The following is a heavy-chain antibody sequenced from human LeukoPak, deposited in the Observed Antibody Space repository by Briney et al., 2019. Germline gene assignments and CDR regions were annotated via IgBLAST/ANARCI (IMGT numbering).Heavy chain of an antibody. D-gene: IGHD3-9*01. CDR1: GYTFTSYG. J-gene: IGHJ4*02. CDR2: ISAYNGNT. V-gene: IGHV1-18*01. CDR3: ARVPYDILTGYYPTYFFDY. Sequence: ASVKVSCKASGYTFTSYGISWVRQAPGQGLEWMGWISAYNGNTNYAQKLQGRVTMTTDTSTSTAYMELRSLRSDDTAVYYCARVPYDILTGYYPTYFFDYWGQGTLVTVSS.